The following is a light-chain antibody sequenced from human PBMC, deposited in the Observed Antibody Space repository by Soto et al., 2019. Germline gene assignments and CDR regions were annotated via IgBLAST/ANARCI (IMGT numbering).Light chain of an antibody. CDR2: GAS. Sequence: EVVMTQVPATLSVSPGGRATLSCRASQSLSTNLTWYQQRPGQAPRLLIHGASARATGIPGRFSGSGSGTDFTLSISSLQAEDVAVYYCQQYHSSPFTFGGGTKVDIK. CDR3: QQYHSSPFT. V-gene: IGKV3-15*01. CDR1: QSLSTN. J-gene: IGKJ4*01.